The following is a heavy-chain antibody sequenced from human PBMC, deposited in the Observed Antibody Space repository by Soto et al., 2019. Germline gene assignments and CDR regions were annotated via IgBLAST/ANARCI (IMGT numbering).Heavy chain of an antibody. CDR2: IYYSANT. CDR1: GASISSGSYY. Sequence: SETLSLTCTVSGASISSGSYYWGWIRQPPGKGLEWIGTIYYSANTYYNPSLKSRVTISVDTSKNHFSLKLSSVTAADTAVYYCARDRSFYDSTDYISGYYFDYWGPGILVTVSS. V-gene: IGHV4-39*02. CDR3: ARDRSFYDSTDYISGYYFDY. D-gene: IGHD3-22*01. J-gene: IGHJ4*02.